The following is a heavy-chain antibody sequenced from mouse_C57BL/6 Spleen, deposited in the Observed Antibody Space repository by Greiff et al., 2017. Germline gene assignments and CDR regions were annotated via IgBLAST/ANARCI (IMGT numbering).Heavy chain of an antibody. CDR2: IDPETGGT. D-gene: IGHD2-4*01. CDR3: TKGYDYDRVFAY. Sequence: VQLQESGAELVRPGASVTLSCKASGYTFTDYEMHWVKQTPVHGLEWIGAIDPETGGTAYNQKFKGKAILTADKSSITAYMGLRSLTSEDSAVYYCTKGYDYDRVFAYWGQGTLVTVSA. CDR1: GYTFTDYE. J-gene: IGHJ3*01. V-gene: IGHV1-15*01.